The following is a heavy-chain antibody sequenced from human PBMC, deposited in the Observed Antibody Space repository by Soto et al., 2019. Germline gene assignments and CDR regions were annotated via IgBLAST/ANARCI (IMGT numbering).Heavy chain of an antibody. Sequence: PSETLSVTCTVSGGSVSSGSYYWSWIRQPPGKGLEWIGYIYYSGSTNYNPSLKSRVTISVDTSKNQFSLKLSSVTAADTAVYYWARGNTAPADYWGQGTLVTVSS. CDR2: IYYSGST. CDR3: ARGNTAPADY. V-gene: IGHV4-61*01. J-gene: IGHJ4*02. CDR1: GGSVSSGSYY.